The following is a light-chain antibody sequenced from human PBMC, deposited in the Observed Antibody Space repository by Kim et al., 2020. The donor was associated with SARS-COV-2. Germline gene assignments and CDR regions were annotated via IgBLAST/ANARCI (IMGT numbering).Light chain of an antibody. J-gene: IGKJ1*01. CDR3: QQYNSYSWT. CDR2: DAS. V-gene: IGKV1-5*01. CDR1: QSSSSW. Sequence: AAGGDRGTITCRASQSSSSWLAWYQQKPGKAPKLLIYDASSLESGVPSRFSGSGSGTEFTLTISSLQPDDFATDYCQQYNSYSWTFGQGTKVDIK.